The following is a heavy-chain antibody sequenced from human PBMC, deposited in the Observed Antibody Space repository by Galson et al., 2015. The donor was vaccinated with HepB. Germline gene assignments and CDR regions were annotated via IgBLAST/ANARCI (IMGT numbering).Heavy chain of an antibody. CDR2: IWYDGSNK. J-gene: IGHJ4*02. CDR3: ARAFCGADCAPDY. Sequence: SLRLSCAASGFTFTSYGMHWVRQAPGKGLEWVVVIWYDGSNKYYADSVKGRFTISRDNSKNTLHLQMNSLRAEDTAVYYCARAFCGADCAPDYWGQGTLVTVSS. CDR1: GFTFTSYG. D-gene: IGHD2-21*01. V-gene: IGHV3-33*01.